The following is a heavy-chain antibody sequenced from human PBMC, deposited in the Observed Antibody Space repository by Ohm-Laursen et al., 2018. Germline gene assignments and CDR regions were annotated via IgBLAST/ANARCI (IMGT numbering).Heavy chain of an antibody. V-gene: IGHV3-30*18. CDR1: GFTFSSYA. J-gene: IGHJ4*02. Sequence: SSLRLSCAASGFTFSSYAMNWVRQAPGKGLEWVAVISYDGSNKYYADSVKGRFTISRDNSKNTLYLQMNSLRAEDTAVYYCAKGPGIAAAGEYFDYWGQGTLVTVSS. CDR2: ISYDGSNK. D-gene: IGHD6-13*01. CDR3: AKGPGIAAAGEYFDY.